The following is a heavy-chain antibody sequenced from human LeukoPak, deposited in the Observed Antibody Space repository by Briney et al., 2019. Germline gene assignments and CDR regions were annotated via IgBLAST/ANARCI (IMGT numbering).Heavy chain of an antibody. CDR3: AKEGQRGSYGVYDDYH. Sequence: TGGSLRLSCAASGFTFSSYAMSWVRQAPGKGLEWVAVISNDETNKYYTDSVKGRFTISRDNSKNMVYLQMNSLRVEDTAIYYCAKEGQRGSYGVYDDYHWGQGTLVTVSS. D-gene: IGHD5/OR15-5a*01. J-gene: IGHJ5*02. CDR2: ISNDETNK. CDR1: GFTFSSYA. V-gene: IGHV3-30*18.